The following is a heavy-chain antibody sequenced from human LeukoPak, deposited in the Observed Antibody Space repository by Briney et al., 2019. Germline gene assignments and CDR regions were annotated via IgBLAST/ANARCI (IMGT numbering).Heavy chain of an antibody. CDR3: ARRWDRIRLDEYFDH. Sequence: PSETLSLSCPASGFSISSGHFWAWIRQTPEKGLEWIGSIGNMHWGGDGVVYYNPSLNSRVSLSVDTSKNQFSLRLTSVTATDTAIYYCARRWDRIRLDEYFDHWGQGMLVTVSS. J-gene: IGHJ4*02. CDR1: GFSISSGHF. D-gene: IGHD1-26*01. V-gene: IGHV4-28*05. CDR2: IGNMHWGGDGVV.